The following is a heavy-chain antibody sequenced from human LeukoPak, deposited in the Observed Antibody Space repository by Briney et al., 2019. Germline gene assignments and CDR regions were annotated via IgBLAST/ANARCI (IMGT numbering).Heavy chain of an antibody. J-gene: IGHJ4*02. CDR3: ARDFGPSRGFDY. CDR1: GGSITSYY. CDR2: ISDSGST. D-gene: IGHD3-10*01. V-gene: IGHV4-59*01. Sequence: SETLSLTCTVSGGSITSYYWSWLRQPPGKGLDWIAFISDSGSTYYNPSLKSRVTISLDTSKKQFSLKLTSVTAADTAVYYCARDFGPSRGFDYWGQGTLITVSS.